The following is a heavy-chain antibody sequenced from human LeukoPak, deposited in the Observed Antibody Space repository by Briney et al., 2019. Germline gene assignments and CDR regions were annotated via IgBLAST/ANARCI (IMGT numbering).Heavy chain of an antibody. CDR1: GFTFSSSW. CDR3: TAIRPDY. J-gene: IGHJ4*02. Sequence: VGSLRVSCAASGFTFSSSWMHWVRQAPGKGLVWVARIKSDVSSTDYADSVKGRFTISRDDANNILYLQMNSLRAEDTAVYYCTAIRPDYWGQGTVVTVSS. D-gene: IGHD2-21*02. CDR2: IKSDVSST. V-gene: IGHV3-74*01.